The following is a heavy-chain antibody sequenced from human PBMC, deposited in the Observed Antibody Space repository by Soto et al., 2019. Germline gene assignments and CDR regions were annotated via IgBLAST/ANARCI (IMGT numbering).Heavy chain of an antibody. CDR1: GYTFTGYY. V-gene: IGHV1-2*02. J-gene: IGHJ4*02. CDR3: VRDSGAKLSSS. CDR2: INPNSGDT. D-gene: IGHD6-13*01. Sequence: QVQLVQSGTEVKRPGDSVKVSCKASGYTFTGYYVHWVRQAPGQGLEWMGWINPNSGDTYLAQRFQGRVTMNRDTSIGTAYMELRGLTSDDTAEYYCVRDSGAKLSSSWGQGTLVTVSS.